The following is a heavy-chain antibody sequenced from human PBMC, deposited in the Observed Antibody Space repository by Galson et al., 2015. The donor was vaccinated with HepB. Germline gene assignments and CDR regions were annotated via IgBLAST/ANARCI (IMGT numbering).Heavy chain of an antibody. CDR2: IKQDGSEK. J-gene: IGHJ4*02. Sequence: SLRLSCAASGVTYSSYRRIWVRQAPGKGLEWVANIKQDGSEKYYVDSVKGRFTISRDNAKNSLYLQMNSLRAEDTAVYYCARDGLSTSRSCDYWGQGTLVTVSS. CDR1: GVTYSSYR. D-gene: IGHD2-2*01. V-gene: IGHV3-7*03. CDR3: ARDGLSTSRSCDY.